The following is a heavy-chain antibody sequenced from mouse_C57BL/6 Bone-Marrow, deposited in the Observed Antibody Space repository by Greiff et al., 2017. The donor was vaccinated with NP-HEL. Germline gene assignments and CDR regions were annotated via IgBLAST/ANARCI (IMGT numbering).Heavy chain of an antibody. Sequence: VQLQQPGAELVKPGASVKMSCKASGYTFTSYWITWVKQRPGQGLEWIGDIYPGSGSTNYNEKFKSKATLTVDTSSSTAYMQLSSLTSEDSAFYYCATYEPYGNGFAYWGQGTLVTVSA. V-gene: IGHV1-55*01. CDR3: ATYEPYGNGFAY. CDR1: GYTFTSYW. D-gene: IGHD2-1*01. CDR2: IYPGSGST. J-gene: IGHJ3*01.